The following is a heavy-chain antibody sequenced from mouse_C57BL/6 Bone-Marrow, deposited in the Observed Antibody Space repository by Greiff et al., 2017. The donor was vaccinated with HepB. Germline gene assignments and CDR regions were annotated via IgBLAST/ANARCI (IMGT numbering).Heavy chain of an antibody. J-gene: IGHJ2*01. Sequence: VQLQQSGPGLVKPSQSLSLTCSVTGYSITSGYYWNWIRQFPGNKLEWMGYISYDGSNNYNPSLKNRISITRDTSKNQFFLKLNSVTTEDTATYYCARGRLSRDFDYWGQGTTLTVSS. CDR3: ARGRLSRDFDY. CDR1: GYSITSGYY. D-gene: IGHD1-1*02. CDR2: ISYDGSN. V-gene: IGHV3-6*01.